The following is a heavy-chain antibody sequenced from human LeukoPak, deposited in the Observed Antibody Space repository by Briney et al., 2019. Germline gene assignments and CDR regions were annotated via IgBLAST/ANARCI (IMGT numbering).Heavy chain of an antibody. J-gene: IGHJ4*02. V-gene: IGHV3-48*01. Sequence: GGSLRLSCAASGFTLSSYDMIWVRQAPGKGLEWVSYISYNSGTIYYADSVKGRFTISRDNAKNSLSLQVNSLRGDDTAVYYCAKDVGKWESLHFFDYWGQGTLVTVSS. CDR1: GFTLSSYD. D-gene: IGHD1-26*01. CDR2: ISYNSGTI. CDR3: AKDVGKWESLHFFDY.